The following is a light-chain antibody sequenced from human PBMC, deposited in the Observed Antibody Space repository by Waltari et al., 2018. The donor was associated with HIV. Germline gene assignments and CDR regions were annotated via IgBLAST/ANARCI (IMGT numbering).Light chain of an antibody. J-gene: IGLJ3*02. CDR1: SLRSYY. V-gene: IGLV3-19*01. CDR2: GKN. CDR3: NSRDSSGNHLGV. Sequence: SSELTQDPAVSVALGQTVRITCQGDSLRSYYASWYPQKPGQAPVLVIYGKNNRPSGIPDRFSGSSSGNTASLTITGAQAEDEADYYCNSRDSSGNHLGVFGGGTKLTVL.